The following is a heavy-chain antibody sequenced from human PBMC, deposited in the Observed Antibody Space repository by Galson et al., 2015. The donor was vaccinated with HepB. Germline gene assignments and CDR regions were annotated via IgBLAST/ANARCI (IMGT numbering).Heavy chain of an antibody. Sequence: SLRLSCAASGFTFSTYAMRWVRQAPGKGLEWVSVISDSGADTYYAASVKGRITISRDTSKTTLYLQMNSVRAGATAGYYCVKGRAASGFSAYDYWGQGTLGTVSS. J-gene: IGHJ4*02. D-gene: IGHD3-3*01. CDR2: ISDSGADT. V-gene: IGHV3-23*01. CDR1: GFTFSTYA. CDR3: VKGRAASGFSAYDY.